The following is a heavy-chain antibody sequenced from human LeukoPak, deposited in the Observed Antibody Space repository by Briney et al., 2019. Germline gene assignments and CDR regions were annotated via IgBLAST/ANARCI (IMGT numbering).Heavy chain of an antibody. J-gene: IGHJ4*02. V-gene: IGHV1-69-2*01. D-gene: IGHD6-19*01. Sequence: ASVKVSCKVSGYTFTDYYMHWVQQAPGKGLEWMGLVDPEDGETIYAEKFQGRVTITADTSTDTAYMELSSLRSEDPAVYYCATESVARIPAYYFDYWGQGTLVTVSS. CDR2: VDPEDGET. CDR3: ATESVARIPAYYFDY. CDR1: GYTFTDYY.